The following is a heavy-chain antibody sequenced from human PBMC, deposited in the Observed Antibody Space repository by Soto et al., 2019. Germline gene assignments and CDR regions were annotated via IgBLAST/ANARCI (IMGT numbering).Heavy chain of an antibody. CDR2: ISSRGSSI. CDR3: ARGYYDFWSGYYISPYGMDV. Sequence: LRLSCAVSGFTFSDYYMSWIRQAPGKGLEWVSYISSRGSSIYYADSVKGRFTISRDNAKNSLYLQMNGLRAEDTAVYYCARGYYDFWSGYYISPYGMDVWGQGTTVTVSS. J-gene: IGHJ6*02. V-gene: IGHV3-11*01. CDR1: GFTFSDYY. D-gene: IGHD3-3*01.